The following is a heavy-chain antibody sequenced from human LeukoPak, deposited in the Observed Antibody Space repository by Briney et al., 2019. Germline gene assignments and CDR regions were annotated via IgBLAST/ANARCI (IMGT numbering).Heavy chain of an antibody. V-gene: IGHV4-30-4*08. D-gene: IGHD3-10*01. CDR2: IYYSGST. CDR1: GGSISSGDYY. J-gene: IGHJ4*02. CDR3: ARTDYYGSGSYDY. Sequence: SSHTLSLTCTVSGGSISSGDYYWTWIRQPPGRGLEWNGYIYYSGSTYYNPSLKSRVTISVDTSKNQFSLKLSSVTAADTAVYYCARTDYYGSGSYDYWGQGTLVTVSS.